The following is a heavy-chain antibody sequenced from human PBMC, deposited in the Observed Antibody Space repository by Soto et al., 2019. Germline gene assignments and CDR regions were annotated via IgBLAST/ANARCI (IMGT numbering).Heavy chain of an antibody. CDR3: EKDQKEKGLVSFFDS. J-gene: IGHJ4*02. Sequence: GGSLRLSCAASGFPFSSYAMSWVRQAPGKGLEWVSAISGSGGSTYYADSVKGRFTISRDNSKNTLYLQMNSLRAEDTAVYYYEKDQKEKGLVSFFDSGGQGPRVTVS. CDR1: GFPFSSYA. CDR2: ISGSGGST. V-gene: IGHV3-23*01. D-gene: IGHD6-6*01.